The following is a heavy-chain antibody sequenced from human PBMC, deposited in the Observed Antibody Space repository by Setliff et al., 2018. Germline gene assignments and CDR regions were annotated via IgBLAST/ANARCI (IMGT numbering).Heavy chain of an antibody. V-gene: IGHV4-59*08. CDR2: IDYSGST. Sequence: PSETLSLTCSVTGGSMTDFFWSWIRQPPGKGLEWIGYIDYSGSTNYNPSLKSRVTISLDTSKNQFSLQLSSVTAADTAVYYCVTAASARSRWYDMGWFDPWGQGTLVTVSS. CDR3: VTAASARSRWYDMGWFDP. D-gene: IGHD3-22*01. J-gene: IGHJ5*02. CDR1: GGSMTDFF.